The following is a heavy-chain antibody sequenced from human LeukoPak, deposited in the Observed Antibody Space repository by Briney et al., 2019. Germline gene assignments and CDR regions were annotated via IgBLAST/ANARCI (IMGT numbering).Heavy chain of an antibody. J-gene: IGHJ4*02. CDR2: VSGSGGST. CDR3: AKAYYNWNLFDY. Sequence: PGGSLRLSCAASGFTFSSYAMSWVRQAPGKGLEWVSAVSGSGGSTYYADSVKGRFTISRDNSKNTLYLQMNSLRAEDTAVYYCAKAYYNWNLFDYWGQGTLVTVFS. V-gene: IGHV3-23*01. CDR1: GFTFSSYA. D-gene: IGHD1-7*01.